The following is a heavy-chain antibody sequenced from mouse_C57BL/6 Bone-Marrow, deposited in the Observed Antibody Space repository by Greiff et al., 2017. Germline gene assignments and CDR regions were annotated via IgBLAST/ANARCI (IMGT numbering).Heavy chain of an antibody. CDR1: GFTFSSYG. D-gene: IGHD1-1*01. Sequence: DVQLVESGGDLVKPGGSLKLSCAASGFTFSSYGMSWVRQTPDKRLEWVATISSGGSYTYYPDSVKGRFTISRDNAKNTLYLQMSSLKSEDTAMYYCARHPLLYWYGSSYAMDYWGQGTSVTVSS. J-gene: IGHJ4*01. CDR3: ARHPLLYWYGSSYAMDY. CDR2: ISSGGSYT. V-gene: IGHV5-6*01.